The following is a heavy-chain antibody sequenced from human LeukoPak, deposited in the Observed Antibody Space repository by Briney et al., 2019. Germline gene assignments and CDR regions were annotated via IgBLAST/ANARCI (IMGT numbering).Heavy chain of an antibody. CDR3: ARVRRRLRTYCPAA. CDR1: GYTFTVYY. J-gene: IGHJ2*01. Sequence: GASVAVSFTGSGYTFTVYYMHWGGQAPGQRLEWMGWISPNCGGTNYTQKLQGRVTITRYAAITTSYLALSRLTFADTAASFCARVRRRLRTYCPAARGRGTMLSVPS. D-gene: IGHD6-25*01. CDR2: ISPNCGGT. V-gene: IGHV1-2*02.